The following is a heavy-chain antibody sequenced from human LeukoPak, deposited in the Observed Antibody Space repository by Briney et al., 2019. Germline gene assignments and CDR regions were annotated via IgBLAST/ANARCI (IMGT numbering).Heavy chain of an antibody. CDR1: GGSISSYY. Sequence: SETLSLTCTVSGGSISSYYWSWIRQPPGKGLEWIGCIYYSGSTNYNPSLKSRVSISVDTSKNQFSLKLSSVTAADTAVYYCARLRNYYALDYWGQGTLVIVSS. D-gene: IGHD3-10*01. CDR2: IYYSGST. CDR3: ARLRNYYALDY. J-gene: IGHJ4*02. V-gene: IGHV4-59*08.